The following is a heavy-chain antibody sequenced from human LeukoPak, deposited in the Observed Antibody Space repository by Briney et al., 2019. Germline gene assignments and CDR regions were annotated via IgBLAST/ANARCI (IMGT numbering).Heavy chain of an antibody. V-gene: IGHV4-34*01. Sequence: PSETLSLTCAVYGGSFSGYYWSWIRQPPGKGLEWIGEINHSGSTNYNPSLKSRVTISVDTSKNQFSLKLSSVTAADTAVYYCARGGLRSRLFDYWGQGTLVTVSS. D-gene: IGHD1-26*01. CDR3: ARGGLRSRLFDY. J-gene: IGHJ4*02. CDR1: GGSFSGYY. CDR2: INHSGST.